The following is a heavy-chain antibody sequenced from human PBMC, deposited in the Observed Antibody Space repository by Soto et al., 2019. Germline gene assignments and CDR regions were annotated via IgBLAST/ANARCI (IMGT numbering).Heavy chain of an antibody. CDR1: GFTFGDYA. CDR2: IRPKVYGGAI. Sequence: EEQLEESGGDLVEPGRSLRLSCTASGFTFGDYAMSWFRQAPGKGLEWVGFIRPKVYGGAIDYAAPVKGRFSISRDDSKHLAYLQMHCLKRKVTAVYYCAREGAYCGYGCHTGNWYFGLWGRGTLVTVSS. D-gene: IGHD2-21*01. J-gene: IGHJ2*01. CDR3: AREGAYCGYGCHTGNWYFGL. V-gene: IGHV3-49*03.